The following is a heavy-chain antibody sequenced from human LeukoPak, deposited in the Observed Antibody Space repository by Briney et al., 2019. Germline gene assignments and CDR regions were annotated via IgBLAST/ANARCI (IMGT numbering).Heavy chain of an antibody. CDR1: GFTFSSYA. V-gene: IGHV3-30-3*01. CDR2: ISYDGSNK. Sequence: PGGSLRLSCAASGFTFSSYAMHWVRQAPGKGLEWVAVISYDGSNKYYADSVKGRFTISRDNSKNTLYLQMNSLRAEDTAVYYCARVVYSSSWYGLGYFDYWGQGTLVTVSS. D-gene: IGHD6-13*01. J-gene: IGHJ4*02. CDR3: ARVVYSSSWYGLGYFDY.